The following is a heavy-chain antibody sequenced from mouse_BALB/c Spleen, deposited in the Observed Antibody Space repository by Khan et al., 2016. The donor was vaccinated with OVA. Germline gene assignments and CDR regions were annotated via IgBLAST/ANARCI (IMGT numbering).Heavy chain of an antibody. J-gene: IGHJ2*01. CDR3: ARPAYDGYYDY. Sequence: QVQLQQSGPELVRPGVSVKISCKGSGYIFTDYAMHWVKQSHAKSLEWIGLISTYSGNTNYNQKFKGKATMTVDKSSSTAYMELARLTSGDSAIYYCARPAYDGYYDYWGQGTTLTVSS. D-gene: IGHD2-3*01. V-gene: IGHV1S137*01. CDR2: ISTYSGNT. CDR1: GYIFTDYA.